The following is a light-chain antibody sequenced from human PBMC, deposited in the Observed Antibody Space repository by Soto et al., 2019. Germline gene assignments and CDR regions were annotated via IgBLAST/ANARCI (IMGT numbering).Light chain of an antibody. J-gene: IGKJ1*01. CDR3: QQYNSYSPWT. V-gene: IGKV1-5*03. CDR1: QSLSSW. CDR2: KAS. Sequence: DIQMTQSPSTLSASVGDRVTITCRASQSLSSWLAWYQQKPGKAPKLLIYKASGLESGVPSRFSGSGSGTEFTLTFSSLQPDDFATYYCQQYNSYSPWTFGQGTKVEIK.